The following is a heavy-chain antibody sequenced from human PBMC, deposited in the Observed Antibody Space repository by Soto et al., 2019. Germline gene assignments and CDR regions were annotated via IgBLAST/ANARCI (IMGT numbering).Heavy chain of an antibody. J-gene: IGHJ6*03. V-gene: IGHV1-2*04. CDR3: ARDGTYGDYSDYYMDV. D-gene: IGHD4-17*01. Sequence: ASVKVSCKASGYTFTGYYMHWVRQAPGQGLEWMGWINPNSGGTNYAQKFQGWVTMTRDTSISTAYMELSRLRSDDTAVYYCARDGTYGDYSDYYMDVWGKGTTVTVSS. CDR2: INPNSGGT. CDR1: GYTFTGYY.